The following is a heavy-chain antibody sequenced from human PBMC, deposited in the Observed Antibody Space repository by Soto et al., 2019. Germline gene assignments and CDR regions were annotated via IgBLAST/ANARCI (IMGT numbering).Heavy chain of an antibody. CDR3: ARVRLPMVRGFYYGMDV. CDR2: ISSSSSYI. CDR1: GFTFSSYG. J-gene: IGHJ6*02. D-gene: IGHD3-10*01. V-gene: IGHV3-21*01. Sequence: GGSLRLSCAASGFTFSSYGMHWVRQAPGKXLEWVSSISSSSSYIYYADSVKGRFTISRDNAKNSLYLQMNSLRAEDTAVYYCARVRLPMVRGFYYGMDVWGQGTTVTVSS.